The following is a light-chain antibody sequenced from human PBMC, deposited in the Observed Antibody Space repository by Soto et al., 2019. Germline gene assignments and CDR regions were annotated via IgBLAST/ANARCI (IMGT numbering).Light chain of an antibody. J-gene: IGLJ1*01. CDR3: SSYTSSSTLV. CDR1: SSDVGAYNY. V-gene: IGLV2-14*01. Sequence: QSALTQPASVSGSPGQSITISCTGTSSDVGAYNYASWYQQHPGKAPKLMICDVSNRPSGVSNRFSGSKSGNTASLTISGLQAEDEADYYCSSYTSSSTLVFGTGTKLTVL. CDR2: DVS.